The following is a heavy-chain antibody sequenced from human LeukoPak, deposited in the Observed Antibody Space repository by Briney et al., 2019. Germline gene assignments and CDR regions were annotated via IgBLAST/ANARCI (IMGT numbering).Heavy chain of an antibody. V-gene: IGHV3-7*01. CDR3: ARDTTPYDGSVYFDAFDI. CDR1: GFTFSSYW. J-gene: IGHJ3*02. Sequence: PGGSLRLSCAASGFTFSSYWMSWVRQAPGKGLEWVANIKQGGSEKYYVDSVKGRFTISRDNAKNSLDLQMNNLRAEDTAVYYCARDTTPYDGSVYFDAFDIWGQGTMVTVSS. CDR2: IKQGGSEK. D-gene: IGHD3-22*01.